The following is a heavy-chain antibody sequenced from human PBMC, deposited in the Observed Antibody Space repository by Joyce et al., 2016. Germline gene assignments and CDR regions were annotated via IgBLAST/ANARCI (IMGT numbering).Heavy chain of an antibody. D-gene: IGHD1-1*01. V-gene: IGHV7-4-1*02. Sequence: QVQLVQSGSELKKPGASVKVSCKASGYTFTNYPMNWVRQAPGQGLEWMGWIATDTGNPTDAQGFTGRFVFSLDTSVNTAYLQISSLKAEDTTVYYCARGYHWNDPTSVDYWGQGTLVTVSS. CDR1: GYTFTNYP. J-gene: IGHJ4*02. CDR2: IATDTGNP. CDR3: ARGYHWNDPTSVDY.